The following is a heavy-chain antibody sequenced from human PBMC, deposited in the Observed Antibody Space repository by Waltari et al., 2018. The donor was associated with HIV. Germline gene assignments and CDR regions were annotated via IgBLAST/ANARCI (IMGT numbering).Heavy chain of an antibody. V-gene: IGHV1-18*01. CDR3: ARDILTSYSSSWYVEDYFDY. J-gene: IGHJ4*02. CDR2: IGAYNGNT. D-gene: IGHD6-13*01. CDR1: GYTFTSYG. Sequence: QVQLVQSGAEVKKPGASVKVSCKASGYTFTSYGISWVRQAPGQGLEWMGWIGAYNGNTNYAQERQGRVTMTTDTSTSTAYMELRSLRSDDTAVYYCARDILTSYSSSWYVEDYFDYWGQGTLVTVSS.